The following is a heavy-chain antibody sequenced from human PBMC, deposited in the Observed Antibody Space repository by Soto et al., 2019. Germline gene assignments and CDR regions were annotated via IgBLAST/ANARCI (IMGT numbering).Heavy chain of an antibody. CDR2: ISSSTSYI. CDR3: ARGYTGYCSGGTCYWFDP. J-gene: IGHJ5*02. Sequence: EVQLVESGGSLVKPGGSLRLSCAASGFSFSSYSMNWVRQAPGKGLEWVSSISSSTSYINYADSVKGRFTISRDNAKKSLYLQMNSLRAEDTAVYYCARGYTGYCSGGTCYWFDPWGQGTLVTVSS. D-gene: IGHD2-15*01. CDR1: GFSFSSYS. V-gene: IGHV3-21*01.